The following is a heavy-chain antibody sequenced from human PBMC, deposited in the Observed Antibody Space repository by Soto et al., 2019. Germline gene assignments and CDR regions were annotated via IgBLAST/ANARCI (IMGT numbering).Heavy chain of an antibody. V-gene: IGHV3-30-3*01. Sequence: GGSLRLSCAASGFTFSSYAMHWVRQAPGKGLEWVAVISYDGSNKYYADSVKGRFTISRDNSKNTLYLQMNSLRAEDTAVYYCARPSIVLYYYYGMDVWGQGTTVTVSS. CDR2: ISYDGSNK. J-gene: IGHJ6*02. CDR1: GFTFSSYA. D-gene: IGHD1-26*01. CDR3: ARPSIVLYYYYGMDV.